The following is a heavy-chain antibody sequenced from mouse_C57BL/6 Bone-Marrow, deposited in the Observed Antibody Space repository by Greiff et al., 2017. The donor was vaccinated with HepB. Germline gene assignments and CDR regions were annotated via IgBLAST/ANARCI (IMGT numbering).Heavy chain of an antibody. D-gene: IGHD1-1*01. CDR3: ARGDYGSSPYWYFDV. Sequence: VHVKQSGPELVKPGASVKMSCKASGYTFTDYNMHWVKQSHGKSLEWIGYINPNNGGTSYNQKFKGKATLTVNKSSSTAYMELRSLTSEDSAVYYCARGDYGSSPYWYFDVWGTGTTVTVSS. CDR2: INPNNGGT. J-gene: IGHJ1*03. CDR1: GYTFTDYN. V-gene: IGHV1-22*01.